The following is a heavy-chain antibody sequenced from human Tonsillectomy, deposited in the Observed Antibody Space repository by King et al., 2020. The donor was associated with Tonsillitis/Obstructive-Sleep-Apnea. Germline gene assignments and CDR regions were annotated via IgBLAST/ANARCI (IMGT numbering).Heavy chain of an antibody. CDR1: GFTFSSYW. CDR3: ARGLDYFDSSGYRAFDI. CDR2: IKEDGSEK. D-gene: IGHD3-22*01. J-gene: IGHJ3*02. Sequence: VQLVESGGGLVQPGGSLRLSCAASGFTFSSYWMSWVRQAPGKGLEWVANIKEDGSEKYYVDSVKGQFTISRDNAKNSLYLKMNSLRAEDTAVYYCARGLDYFDSSGYRAFDIWGQGTMVTVSS. V-gene: IGHV3-7*03.